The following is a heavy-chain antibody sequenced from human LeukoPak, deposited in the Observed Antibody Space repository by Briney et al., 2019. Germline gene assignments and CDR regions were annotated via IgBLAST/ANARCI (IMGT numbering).Heavy chain of an antibody. V-gene: IGHV4-59*01. CDR3: ARDTSSWPTLEY. Sequence: SETLSLTCTVSGGSISSYYWSWIRQPPGKGLEWIGYIYYSGSTNYNPSLKSRVTISVDTSKNQFSLNLSSVTAADTAVYYCARDTSSWPTLEYWGQGTLVTVSS. CDR1: GGSISSYY. J-gene: IGHJ4*02. D-gene: IGHD6-13*01. CDR2: IYYSGST.